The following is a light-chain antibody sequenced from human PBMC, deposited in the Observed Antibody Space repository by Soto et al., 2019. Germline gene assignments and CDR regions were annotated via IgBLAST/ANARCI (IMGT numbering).Light chain of an antibody. V-gene: IGKV1-5*03. CDR3: QQYNSYWYT. Sequence: DIQMTQSPSTLSASVGDRVTITCRASQSISSWLAWYQQKPGKAPKLLIYKASSLKSGVPSRFSGSGSGREFTLTISSLQPDDFATYYCQQYNSYWYTFGQGTKLEIK. CDR2: KAS. J-gene: IGKJ2*01. CDR1: QSISSW.